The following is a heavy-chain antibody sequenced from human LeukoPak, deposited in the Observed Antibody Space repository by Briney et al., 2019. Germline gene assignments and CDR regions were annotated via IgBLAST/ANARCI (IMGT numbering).Heavy chain of an antibody. CDR2: INPNSGGT. CDR1: GGTFSSYA. D-gene: IGHD6-19*01. Sequence: ASVKVSCKASGGTFSSYAISWVRQAPGQGLEWMGWINPNSGGTNYAQKFQGRVTMTRDTSISTAYMELSRLRSDDTAVYYCARDSLVSVAGYYYYYMDVWGKGTTVTVSS. V-gene: IGHV1-2*02. CDR3: ARDSLVSVAGYYYYYMDV. J-gene: IGHJ6*03.